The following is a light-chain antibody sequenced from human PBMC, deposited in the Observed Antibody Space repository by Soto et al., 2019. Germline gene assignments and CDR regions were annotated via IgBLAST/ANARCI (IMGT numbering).Light chain of an antibody. V-gene: IGLV2-14*01. Sequence: QSALTQSASVSGSLGQSVTVSCTGTSSDVGGYNYVSWYQQHPGKAPKFMIYDVSNRPSGVSNRFSGSKSGNTASLTISGLQAEDEADYYCCSYTTSNTRQIVFGTGTKVTVL. CDR1: SSDVGGYNY. J-gene: IGLJ1*01. CDR3: CSYTTSNTRQIV. CDR2: DVS.